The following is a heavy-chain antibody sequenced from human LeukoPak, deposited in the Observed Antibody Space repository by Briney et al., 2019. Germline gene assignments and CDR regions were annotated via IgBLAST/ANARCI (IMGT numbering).Heavy chain of an antibody. J-gene: IGHJ4*02. Sequence: GGSLRLSCAASGFSFGSYWMSWVRQAPGKGLEWVANIKQEGSEKFYVDSVKGRFTISRDNAKNSLYLQMNSLRAGDTAVYYCASGDGYFDYWGQGTLVTVSS. CDR2: IKQEGSEK. D-gene: IGHD3-10*01. V-gene: IGHV3-7*01. CDR1: GFSFGSYW. CDR3: ASGDGYFDY.